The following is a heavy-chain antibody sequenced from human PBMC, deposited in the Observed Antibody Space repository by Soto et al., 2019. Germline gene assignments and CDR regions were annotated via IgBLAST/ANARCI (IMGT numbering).Heavy chain of an antibody. V-gene: IGHV2-5*02. Sequence: ESGPTQVKPRQTLTLTCTFSGFSLTTSGVGVGWIRQSPGKAPEWLALIYWDDDKRYSPSLKSRLTITKDTSKNQVVLTMADLDPAETATYYCAHRVLRTVFGLVTTTAIYFDFWGQGTPVAVSS. CDR1: GFSLTTSGVG. CDR2: IYWDDDK. J-gene: IGHJ4*02. D-gene: IGHD3-3*01. CDR3: AHRVLRTVFGLVTTTAIYFDF.